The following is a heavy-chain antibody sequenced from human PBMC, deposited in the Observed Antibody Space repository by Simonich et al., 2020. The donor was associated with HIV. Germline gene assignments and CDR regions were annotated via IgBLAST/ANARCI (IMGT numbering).Heavy chain of an antibody. CDR1: GFTFSSYE. V-gene: IGHV3-48*03. CDR3: VRESLGLDY. CDR2: NSSSGLTI. J-gene: IGHJ4*02. Sequence: EVQLVESGGGLVQPGGSLRLSCAASGFTFSSYEMNWVRQAPGKGLEWISNNSSSGLTIHYADSVKGRFTISRDNTKNSLYLQMNSLRVEDTAVYFCVRESLGLDYWGQGTLVIVSS.